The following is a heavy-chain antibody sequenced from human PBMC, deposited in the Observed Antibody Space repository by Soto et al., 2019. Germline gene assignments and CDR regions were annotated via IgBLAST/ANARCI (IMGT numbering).Heavy chain of an antibody. D-gene: IGHD2-15*01. CDR1: GGSISSYY. CDR2: IYYSGST. Sequence: PSETLSLTCTVSGGSISSYYWSWIRQPPGKGLEWIGYIYYSGSTNHNPSLKSRVTISVDTSKNQFSLKLSSVTAADTAVYYCARVHSVVVVAAMSYWFDPWGQGTLVTVPQ. V-gene: IGHV4-59*01. CDR3: ARVHSVVVVAAMSYWFDP. J-gene: IGHJ5*02.